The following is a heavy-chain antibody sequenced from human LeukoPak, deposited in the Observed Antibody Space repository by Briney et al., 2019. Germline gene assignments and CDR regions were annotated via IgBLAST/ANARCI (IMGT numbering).Heavy chain of an antibody. CDR3: AKVAPYMITFGGVSIDYYYYYMDV. J-gene: IGHJ6*03. Sequence: GGSLRLSCAASGFTFSSYWMHWVRQAPGKGLEWVAFIRYDGSNKYYADSVKGRFTISRDNSKNTLYLQMNSLRAEDTAVYYCAKVAPYMITFGGVSIDYYYYYMDVWGKGTTVTISS. D-gene: IGHD3-16*01. V-gene: IGHV3-30*02. CDR1: GFTFSSYW. CDR2: IRYDGSNK.